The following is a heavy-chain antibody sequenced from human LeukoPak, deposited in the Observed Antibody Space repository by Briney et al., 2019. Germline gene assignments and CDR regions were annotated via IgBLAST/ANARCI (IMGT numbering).Heavy chain of an antibody. CDR1: GFTFSIYD. V-gene: IGHV3-33*01. D-gene: IGHD6-19*01. Sequence: PGRSLRLSCAASGFTFSIYDMHRVRQAPGKELEWVAVIWFDGSNKFYADSVKGRFTISRDNSKNTLYLQMNSLRAEDTAVYYCASSAGALIDCWGQGTLVIVSS. CDR3: ASSAGALIDC. CDR2: IWFDGSNK. J-gene: IGHJ4*02.